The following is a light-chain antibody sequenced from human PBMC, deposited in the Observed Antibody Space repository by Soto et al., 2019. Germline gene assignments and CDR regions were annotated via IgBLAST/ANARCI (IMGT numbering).Light chain of an antibody. Sequence: DIQMTQSPSSLSASVGDRVTITCRASQDINNYLAWYQQKPGKVPKLLIYGASTLHSGVPSRFSGSGSGTEFTLTISSLQPEDFATYYCQQYDSYPLTFGGGTKVDIK. CDR1: QDINNY. V-gene: IGKV1-27*01. CDR2: GAS. CDR3: QQYDSYPLT. J-gene: IGKJ4*01.